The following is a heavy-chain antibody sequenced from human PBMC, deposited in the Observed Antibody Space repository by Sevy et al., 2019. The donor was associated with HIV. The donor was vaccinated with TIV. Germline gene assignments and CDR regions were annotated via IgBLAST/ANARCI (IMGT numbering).Heavy chain of an antibody. Sequence: SETLSLTCTVSGGSISSSDSYWSWIRQPPGKGLEWIGYIHFSGGTYYNPFLKSRVAMSVDTPERQFSLRLSFMTAADTAVYYCANKRGYSHGPFDYWGQRALVTVSS. CDR2: IHFSGGT. CDR3: ANKRGYSHGPFDY. D-gene: IGHD5-12*01. CDR1: GGSISSSDSY. V-gene: IGHV4-30-4*01. J-gene: IGHJ4*02.